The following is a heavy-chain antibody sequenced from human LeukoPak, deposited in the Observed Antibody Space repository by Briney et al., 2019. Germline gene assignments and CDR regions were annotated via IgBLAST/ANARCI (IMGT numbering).Heavy chain of an antibody. Sequence: GGSLRLSCAASGFTFSSYGMHWVRQAPGKGLEWVAVISYDGSNKYYADSVKGRFTISRDNSKNTLYLQMNSLRAGDTAVYYCAKDTVPAAMWAYFDYWGQGTLVTVSS. D-gene: IGHD2-2*01. CDR1: GFTFSSYG. CDR2: ISYDGSNK. J-gene: IGHJ4*02. CDR3: AKDTVPAAMWAYFDY. V-gene: IGHV3-30*18.